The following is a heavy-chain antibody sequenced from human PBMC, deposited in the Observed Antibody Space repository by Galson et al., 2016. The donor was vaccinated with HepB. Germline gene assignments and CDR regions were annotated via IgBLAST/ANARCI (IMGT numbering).Heavy chain of an antibody. Sequence: SLRLSCAASGFTFSNYGMHWVRQAPGKGLEWVALISYDGINSYYADSSKGRFTIPRDNSKNTLYLQMNSLRAEDTGVYYCAKDRLAAPYYYYVMDVWGQGTTVTVSS. CDR2: ISYDGINS. CDR3: AKDRLAAPYYYYVMDV. V-gene: IGHV3-30*18. J-gene: IGHJ6*02. CDR1: GFTFSNYG. D-gene: IGHD3-10*01.